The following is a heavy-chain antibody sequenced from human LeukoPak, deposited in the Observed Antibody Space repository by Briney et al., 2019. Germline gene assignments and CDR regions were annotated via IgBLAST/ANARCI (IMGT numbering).Heavy chain of an antibody. Sequence: ASVKVSCKASGYTFTSYGISCVRQAPGQGLEWMGWINAYNGNTNYAQKLQGRVTMTTDTSTSTAYMELRNLRSDDTAVYYCARGGPAARLITFGGVTDYWGQGTLVTVSS. CDR3: ARGGPAARLITFGGVTDY. CDR1: GYTFTSYG. D-gene: IGHD3-16*01. J-gene: IGHJ4*02. CDR2: INAYNGNT. V-gene: IGHV1-18*01.